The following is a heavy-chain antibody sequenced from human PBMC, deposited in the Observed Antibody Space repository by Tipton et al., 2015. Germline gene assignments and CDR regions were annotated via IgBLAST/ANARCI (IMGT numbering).Heavy chain of an antibody. CDR1: GDSMSSGTYY. CDR3: ARSGDTYIDY. V-gene: IGHV4-31*03. D-gene: IGHD5-18*01. Sequence: TPSLTCTVSGDSMSSGTYYWSWIRQHPGKGLEWIGYIYYSGTTYYNPSLKSRLTISLDRSKSHFSLQLTSVTAADTAVYYCARSGDTYIDYWGQGTLVTVSS. CDR2: IYYSGTT. J-gene: IGHJ4*02.